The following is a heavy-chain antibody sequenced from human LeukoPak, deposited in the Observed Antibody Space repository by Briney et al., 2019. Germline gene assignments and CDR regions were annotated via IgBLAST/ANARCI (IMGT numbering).Heavy chain of an antibody. D-gene: IGHD2-2*01. CDR2: ISYDGSNK. CDR3: ARDARHCSSTSCQGWFDP. V-gene: IGHV3-30*04. CDR1: GFTFSSYA. J-gene: IGHJ5*02. Sequence: LTGGSLRLSCAASGFTFSSYAMHWVRQAPGKGLEWVTIISYDGSNKYYADSVKGRFTISRDNSKNTLYLQVNSLRAEDTAVYYCARDARHCSSTSCQGWFDPWGQGTLVTVSS.